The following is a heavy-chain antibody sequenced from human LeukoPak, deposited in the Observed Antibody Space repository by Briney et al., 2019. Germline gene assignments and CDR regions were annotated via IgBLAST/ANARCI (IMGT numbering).Heavy chain of an antibody. CDR2: IYPGDSDI. CDR1: GYSFTSYW. J-gene: IGHJ4*02. V-gene: IGHV5-51*01. D-gene: IGHD6-19*01. CDR3: AREAAGIAVAGTFDY. Sequence: GESLKISCKGSGYSFTSYWIGWVRQMPGKGLEWMGIIYPGDSDIRYSPSFQGQVTISADKSTSTAYMELSSLRSEDTAVYYCAREAAGIAVAGTFDYWGQGTLVTVSS.